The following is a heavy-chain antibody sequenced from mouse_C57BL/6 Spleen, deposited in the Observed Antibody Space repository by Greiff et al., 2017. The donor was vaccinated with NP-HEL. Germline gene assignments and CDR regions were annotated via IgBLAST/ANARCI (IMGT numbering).Heavy chain of an antibody. D-gene: IGHD1-1*01. Sequence: QVQLQQSGPELVKPGASVKISCKASGYAFSSSWMNWVKQRPGKGLEWIGRIYPGDGDTNYNGKFKGKATLTADKSSSPAYMQLSSLTSEDSAVYFCARGGLLTTVVPYFDYWGQGTTLTVSS. V-gene: IGHV1-82*01. CDR1: GYAFSSSW. CDR3: ARGGLLTTVVPYFDY. J-gene: IGHJ2*01. CDR2: IYPGDGDT.